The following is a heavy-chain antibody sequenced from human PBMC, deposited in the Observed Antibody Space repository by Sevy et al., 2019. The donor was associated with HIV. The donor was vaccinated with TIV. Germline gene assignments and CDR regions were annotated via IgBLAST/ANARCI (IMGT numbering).Heavy chain of an antibody. Sequence: GGSLRLSSAASGFTFDDYAMHWVRQAPGKGLEWVSGISWNSGSIGYADSVKGRFTISRDNAKNSLYLQMNSLRAEDTALYYCAKDPVNRNYAYYYYGMDVWGQWTTVTVSS. D-gene: IGHD4-4*01. CDR3: AKDPVNRNYAYYYYGMDV. J-gene: IGHJ6*02. V-gene: IGHV3-9*01. CDR2: ISWNSGSI. CDR1: GFTFDDYA.